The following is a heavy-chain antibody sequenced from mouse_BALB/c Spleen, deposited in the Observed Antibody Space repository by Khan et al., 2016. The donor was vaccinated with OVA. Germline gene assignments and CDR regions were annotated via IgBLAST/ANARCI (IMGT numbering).Heavy chain of an antibody. V-gene: IGHV3-2*02. J-gene: IGHJ3*01. CDR1: GYSITSEYT. CDR3: ARKDYYDYDPFPY. CDR2: ISYSGNT. D-gene: IGHD2-4*01. Sequence: EVQLQESGPGLVKPSQSLSLTCTVTGYSITSEYTWNWIRQFPGNKLEWMGFISYSGNTRYNPSLKSRIEMTRDTSKNQFYLQVNSVTSEDTATYYCARKDYYDYDPFPYWGQGTLVTVSA.